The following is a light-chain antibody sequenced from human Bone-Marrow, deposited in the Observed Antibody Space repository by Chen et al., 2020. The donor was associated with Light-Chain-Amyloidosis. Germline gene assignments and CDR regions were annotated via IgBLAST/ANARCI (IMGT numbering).Light chain of an antibody. J-gene: IGKJ1*01. CDR2: AAT. CDR3: QNYNSAPRA. CDR1: QGIASY. V-gene: IGKV1-27*01. Sequence: DIQITQSPSSLSASVGDRVTITCRASQGIASYLAWYQQKPGKVPKLLIYAATTLQSGVPSRFSSSVSGADLTLTISSLQTEDVATYYCQNYNSAPRAFVQGTKVEI.